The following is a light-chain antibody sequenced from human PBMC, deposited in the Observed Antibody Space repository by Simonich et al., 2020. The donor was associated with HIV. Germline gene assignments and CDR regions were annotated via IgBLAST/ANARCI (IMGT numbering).Light chain of an antibody. J-gene: IGLJ3*02. CDR2: EVT. Sequence: QSALTQPPSASGSPGQSVTISCTGTSSDIVGYNYVSWYQKHPGKAPKLRIYEVTKRPSGVPDRFSGSKSGNTASLTVSGLQAEDEADYYCSSYAGSNNLVFGGGTKVTVL. V-gene: IGLV2-8*01. CDR3: SSYAGSNNLV. CDR1: SSDIVGYNY.